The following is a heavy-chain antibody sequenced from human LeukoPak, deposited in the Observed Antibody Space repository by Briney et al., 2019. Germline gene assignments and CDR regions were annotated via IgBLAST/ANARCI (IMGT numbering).Heavy chain of an antibody. V-gene: IGHV3-23*01. CDR1: GFTFSNYA. Sequence: GGSLRLSCAASGFTFSNYAMSWVRQAPGKGLEWVSAVTESGGSRHYADSVKGRFTISRDNSKNTLYLQMNSLRAEDTAVYYCARTYSGSYPFDYWGQGTLVTVSS. CDR3: ARTYSGSYPFDY. J-gene: IGHJ4*02. CDR2: VTESGGSR. D-gene: IGHD1-26*01.